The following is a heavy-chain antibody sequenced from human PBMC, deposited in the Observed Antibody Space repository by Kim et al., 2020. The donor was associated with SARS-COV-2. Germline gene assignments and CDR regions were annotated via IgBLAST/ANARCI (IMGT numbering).Heavy chain of an antibody. Sequence: SVKGRFTISRDNAKNSLYLQMNSLRAEDTAVYYCARVEGGYWNRGYFDYWGQGTLVTVSS. D-gene: IGHD1-1*01. CDR3: ARVEGGYWNRGYFDY. J-gene: IGHJ4*02. V-gene: IGHV3-11*06.